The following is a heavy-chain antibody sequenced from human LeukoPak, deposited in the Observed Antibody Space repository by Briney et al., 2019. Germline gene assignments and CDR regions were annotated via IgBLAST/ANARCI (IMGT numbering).Heavy chain of an antibody. Sequence: ASVKVSCKVSGYTLTELSMHWVRQAPGKGLEWXXGFDPEDGETIYAQKFQGRVTMTEDTSTDTAYMELSSLRSEDTAVYYCATGGIYCSSTSCPSGTWGQGTLVTVSS. V-gene: IGHV1-24*01. CDR2: FDPEDGET. J-gene: IGHJ5*02. CDR3: ATGGIYCSSTSCPSGT. D-gene: IGHD2-2*01. CDR1: GYTLTELS.